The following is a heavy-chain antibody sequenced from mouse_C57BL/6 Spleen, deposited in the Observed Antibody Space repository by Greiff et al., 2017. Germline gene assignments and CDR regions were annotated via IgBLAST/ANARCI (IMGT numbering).Heavy chain of an antibody. CDR1: GFTFSSYG. V-gene: IGHV5-6*02. Sequence: EVKLVESGGDLVKPGGSLKLSCAASGFTFSSYGMSWVRQTPDKRLEWVATISSGGSYTYYPDSVKGRFTISRDNAKNTLYLQMSSLKSEDTAMYYCARQGEWFAYWGQGTLVTVSA. CDR2: ISSGGSYT. CDR3: ARQGEWFAY. J-gene: IGHJ3*01.